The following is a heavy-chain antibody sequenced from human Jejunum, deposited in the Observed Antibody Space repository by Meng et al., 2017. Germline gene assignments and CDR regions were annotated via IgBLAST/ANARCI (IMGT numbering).Heavy chain of an antibody. Sequence: QGQLQQSGPGLLKPSGTLSLTCAVSGGSISTSDWWSWVRQPPGKGLEWIGEIHNSGSTNYNPSLKSRVTISVDKSKNQFSLKLNSVTAADTAVYYCAREWSGSYRHFDYWGQGTLVTVSS. CDR3: AREWSGSYRHFDY. J-gene: IGHJ4*02. V-gene: IGHV4-4*02. CDR1: GGSISTSDW. CDR2: IHNSGST. D-gene: IGHD1-26*01.